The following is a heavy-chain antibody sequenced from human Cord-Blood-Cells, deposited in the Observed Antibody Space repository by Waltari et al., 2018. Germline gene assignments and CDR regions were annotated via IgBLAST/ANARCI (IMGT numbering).Heavy chain of an antibody. CDR2: INHSGST. CDR3: ATEKYSSSWYWFDP. CDR1: GGSFSGYY. J-gene: IGHJ5*02. V-gene: IGHV4-34*01. D-gene: IGHD6-13*01. Sequence: QVQLQQWGAGLLKPSETLSLTCAVYGGSFSGYYWTWLRQPPGKGLEWIGEINHSGSTNYNPSLKSRVTISVDTSKNQFSLKLSSVTAADTAVYYCATEKYSSSWYWFDPWGQGTLVTVSS.